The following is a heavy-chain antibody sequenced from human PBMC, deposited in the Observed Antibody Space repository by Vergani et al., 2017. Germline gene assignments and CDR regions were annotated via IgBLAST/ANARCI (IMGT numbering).Heavy chain of an antibody. J-gene: IGHJ4*02. CDR2: IASSDTTV. D-gene: IGHD3-22*01. Sequence: QVQLVESGGGLVKPGGSLRLSCTASGFFFSDYYMSWLRQAPGKGLEWISYIASSDTTVYYADSVKGRFTISRDNSKNTLYLQMNSLRAEDTAVYYCAKDLHDSSGYYPDYWGQGTLVTVSS. CDR1: GFFFSDYY. V-gene: IGHV3-11*04. CDR3: AKDLHDSSGYYPDY.